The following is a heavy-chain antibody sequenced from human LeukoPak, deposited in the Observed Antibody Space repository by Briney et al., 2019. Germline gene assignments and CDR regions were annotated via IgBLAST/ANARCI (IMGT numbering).Heavy chain of an antibody. CDR1: GGSFSGYY. J-gene: IGHJ4*02. CDR2: INHSGST. CDR3: ARGPLIGSAYYYGSGSDYYFDY. V-gene: IGHV4-34*01. D-gene: IGHD3-10*01. Sequence: SETLSLTCALYGGSFSGYYWSWIRQPPGKGLEWIGEINHSGSTNYNPSLKSRVTISVDPSKNQFSLKLSSVTAADTAVYYCARGPLIGSAYYYGSGSDYYFDYWGQGTLVTVSS.